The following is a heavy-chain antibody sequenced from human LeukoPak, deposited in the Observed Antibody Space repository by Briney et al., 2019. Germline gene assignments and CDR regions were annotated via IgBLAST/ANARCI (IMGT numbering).Heavy chain of an antibody. CDR2: ISSGGDTT. CDR1: GFTLRSYS. Sequence: GGSLRLSCAASGFTLRSYSMNWVRQAPGKGLEWLSYISSGGDTTYYADSVKGRFTISRDTAKNSLYLQMNSLRAEDTAVYYCARRLDYWGQGTLVTVSS. CDR3: ARRLDY. V-gene: IGHV3-48*01. D-gene: IGHD4-11*01. J-gene: IGHJ4*02.